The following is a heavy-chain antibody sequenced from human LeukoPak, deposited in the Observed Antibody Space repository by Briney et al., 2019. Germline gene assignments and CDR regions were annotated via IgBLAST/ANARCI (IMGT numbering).Heavy chain of an antibody. Sequence: RASVKVSCKASGYTFTDYYMHWVRQAPGQGLEWMGIINPSGGSTSYAQKFQGRVTMTRDTSTSTVYMELSSLRSEDTAVYYCARDLRITIFGVVIILGYWGQGTLVTVSS. CDR1: GYTFTDYY. CDR2: INPSGGST. D-gene: IGHD3-3*01. V-gene: IGHV1-46*01. CDR3: ARDLRITIFGVVIILGY. J-gene: IGHJ4*02.